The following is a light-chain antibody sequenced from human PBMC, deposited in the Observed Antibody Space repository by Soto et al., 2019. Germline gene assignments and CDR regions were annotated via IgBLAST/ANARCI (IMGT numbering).Light chain of an antibody. CDR2: GAS. V-gene: IGKV3-20*01. CDR1: QSVSSSY. Sequence: EIVLTQSPGTLSLSPGERATLSCRTSQSVSSSYLAWYQQKPGQAPRLLIYGASSRATGIPDRFSGSGSGTDISLTISRLEPEDLAVYYCQQYGSSPSFGQGTKVEIK. J-gene: IGKJ1*01. CDR3: QQYGSSPS.